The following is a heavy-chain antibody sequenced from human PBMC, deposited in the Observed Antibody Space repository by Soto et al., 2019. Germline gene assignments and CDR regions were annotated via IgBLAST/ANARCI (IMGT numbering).Heavy chain of an antibody. CDR1: GGSISSSSYY. CDR2: IYYSGST. Sequence: SETLSLTCTVSGGSISSSSYYWGWILQPPGKGLEWIGSIYYSGSTYYNPSLKSRVTISVDTSKNQFSLKLSSVTAADTAVYYCATEGTTVTTAWFDPWGQGTLVTVSS. J-gene: IGHJ5*02. CDR3: ATEGTTVTTAWFDP. D-gene: IGHD4-4*01. V-gene: IGHV4-39*02.